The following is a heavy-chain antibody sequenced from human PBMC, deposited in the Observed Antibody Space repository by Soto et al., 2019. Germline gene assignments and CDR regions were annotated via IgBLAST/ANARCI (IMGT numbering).Heavy chain of an antibody. D-gene: IGHD2-15*01. J-gene: IGHJ4*02. CDR3: ARGEYCSGRGGGGY. Sequence: QVQLVQSGAEVKKPGASVKVSCKASGYTFTSYEINWVRQATGQGLEWMGWMNPNSGNTGYAQKYQGRVTMTRNTPITTPQKELNNLGSGETAGYYWARGEYCSGRGGGGYWGQGTLVTVSS. V-gene: IGHV1-8*01. CDR2: MNPNSGNT. CDR1: GYTFTSYE.